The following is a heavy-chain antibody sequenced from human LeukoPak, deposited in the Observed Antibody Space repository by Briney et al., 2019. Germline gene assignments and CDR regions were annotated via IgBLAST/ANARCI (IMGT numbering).Heavy chain of an antibody. V-gene: IGHV1-2*02. Sequence: ASVKVSCKASGYTFTSYYMHWVRQAPGQGLEWMGWINPNSGGTNYAQKFQGRVTMTRDTSISTAYMELSRLRSDDTAVYYCARDQPIREITIFGVVIPTGYMDVWGKGTTVTVSS. CDR1: GYTFTSYY. D-gene: IGHD3-3*01. CDR3: ARDQPIREITIFGVVIPTGYMDV. J-gene: IGHJ6*03. CDR2: INPNSGGT.